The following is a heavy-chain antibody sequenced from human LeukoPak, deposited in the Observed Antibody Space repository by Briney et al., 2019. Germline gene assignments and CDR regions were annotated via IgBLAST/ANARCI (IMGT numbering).Heavy chain of an antibody. CDR3: ARLDIVVVPAAIPGNNWFDP. CDR2: INHSGST. CDR1: GGSFSGYY. D-gene: IGHD2-2*02. Sequence: SETLSLTCAVYGGSFSGYYWSWIRQPPGKGLEWIGEINHSGSTNYNPSLKSRVTIPVDTSKNQFSLKLSSVTAADTAVYYCARLDIVVVPAAIPGNNWFDPWGQGTLVTVSS. J-gene: IGHJ5*02. V-gene: IGHV4-34*01.